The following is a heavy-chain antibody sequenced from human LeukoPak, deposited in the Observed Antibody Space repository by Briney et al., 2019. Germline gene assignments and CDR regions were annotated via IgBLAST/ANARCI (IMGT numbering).Heavy chain of an antibody. CDR3: ARTPRGDYDFWSGYYQNYYYYYMDV. J-gene: IGHJ6*03. CDR2: IIPIFGTA. V-gene: IGHV1-69*13. Sequence: VASVKVSCKASGGTFSSYAISWVRQAPGQGLEWMGGIIPIFGTANYAQKFQGRVTITADESTRTAYMELSSLRSEDTAVYYCARTPRGDYDFWSGYYQNYYYYYMDVWGKGTTVTVSS. CDR1: GGTFSSYA. D-gene: IGHD3-3*01.